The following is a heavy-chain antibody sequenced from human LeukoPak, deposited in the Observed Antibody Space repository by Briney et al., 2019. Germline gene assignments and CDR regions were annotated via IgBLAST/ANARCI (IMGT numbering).Heavy chain of an antibody. J-gene: IGHJ5*02. CDR1: GYTFTTYA. D-gene: IGHD4-17*01. CDR2: ISPSDGNT. CDR3: ARVLTVTTVDL. V-gene: IGHV1-18*01. Sequence: GASVKVSCMGSGYTFTTYAINWVRQAPGQGLEWMGWISPSDGNTNYAQRLQGRVTMTADTSTSTVYMELRSLRSDDTAVYYCARVLTVTTVDLWGQGTLLTVSS.